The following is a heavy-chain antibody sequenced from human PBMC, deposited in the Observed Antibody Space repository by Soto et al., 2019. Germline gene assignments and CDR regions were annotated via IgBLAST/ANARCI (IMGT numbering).Heavy chain of an antibody. CDR3: ARGVGAYYFDY. D-gene: IGHD1-26*01. CDR1: GGTFSTYA. J-gene: IGHJ4*02. Sequence: QVQLVQSGAEVKKPGSSVKVSCKASGGTFSTYAITWVRQAPGQGLEWLGGIIPIFGTTDYARKFQGRVTIAAAEYTSTVFIELSSLISEDTAVYYCARGVGAYYFDYWGQGTLVTVSS. CDR2: IIPIFGTT. V-gene: IGHV1-69*01.